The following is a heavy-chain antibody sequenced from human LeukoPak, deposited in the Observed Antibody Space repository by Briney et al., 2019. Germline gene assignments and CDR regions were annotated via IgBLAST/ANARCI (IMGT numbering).Heavy chain of an antibody. CDR2: MSYDGSNK. D-gene: IGHD4-17*01. CDR1: GFTFSSYA. V-gene: IGHV3-30-3*01. Sequence: PGRSLRLSCAASGFTFSSYAMHWVRQAPGKGLEWVAVMSYDGSNKYYADSVKGRFTISRDNSKNTLYLQMNSLRAEDTAVYYCARDRSYGDLWAAFDIWGQGTMVTVSS. CDR3: ARDRSYGDLWAAFDI. J-gene: IGHJ3*02.